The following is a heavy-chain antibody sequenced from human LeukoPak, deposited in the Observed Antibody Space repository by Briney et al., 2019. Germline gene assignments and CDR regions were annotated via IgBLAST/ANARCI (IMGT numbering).Heavy chain of an antibody. V-gene: IGHV3-43*02. Sequence: SGGSLRLSCVASGLNFDDSAMHCVRQAPGKGLEWVSLISADGGSTFSADSVKGRFSTSRDNSKNSLYLQMNSLRSEDTAMYYCAKESGKFDYWGQGTLVAVPS. J-gene: IGHJ4*02. CDR3: AKESGKFDY. CDR2: ISADGGST. CDR1: GLNFDDSA.